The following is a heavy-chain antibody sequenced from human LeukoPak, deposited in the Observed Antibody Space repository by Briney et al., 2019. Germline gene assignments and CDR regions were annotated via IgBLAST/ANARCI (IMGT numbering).Heavy chain of an antibody. J-gene: IGHJ4*02. CDR1: GFTFSTYS. D-gene: IGHD5-12*01. V-gene: IGHV3-21*01. CDR2: INSRSSSI. Sequence: GGSLRLSCEASGFTFSTYSMNWVRQAPGKGLKWVSSINSRSSSIYYADSVKGRFTISRNNAKNALYVQMHSVRAEDTAVYYCARRGYSGYEIDYWGQGTLVSVSS. CDR3: ARRGYSGYEIDY.